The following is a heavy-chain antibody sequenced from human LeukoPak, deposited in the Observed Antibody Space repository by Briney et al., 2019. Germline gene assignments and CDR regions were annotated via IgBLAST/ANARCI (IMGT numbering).Heavy chain of an antibody. CDR2: ISAYNGNT. V-gene: IGHV1-18*01. Sequence: ASVQVSCKASGYSFTGYGISWVRQAPGQGLERMGWISAYNGNTNYAQKLQGRVTMTTDTSTSTAYMELRSLRSDDTAVYYCARDCDRSGYYCYWGQGTLVTVSS. CDR1: GYSFTGYG. D-gene: IGHD3-22*01. CDR3: ARDCDRSGYYCY. J-gene: IGHJ4*02.